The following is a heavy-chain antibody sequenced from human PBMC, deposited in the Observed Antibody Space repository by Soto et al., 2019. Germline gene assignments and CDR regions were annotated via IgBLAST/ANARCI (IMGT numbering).Heavy chain of an antibody. V-gene: IGHV3-30*18. Sequence: PGGSLRLSCAASGFTFSSYGMHWVRQAPGKGLEWVAVISYDGSNKYYADSVKGRFTISRDNSKNTLYLQMNSLRAEDTAVYYCAKPYCSGGSCRFDYWGQGTLVTVSS. CDR3: AKPYCSGGSCRFDY. CDR2: ISYDGSNK. J-gene: IGHJ4*02. D-gene: IGHD2-15*01. CDR1: GFTFSSYG.